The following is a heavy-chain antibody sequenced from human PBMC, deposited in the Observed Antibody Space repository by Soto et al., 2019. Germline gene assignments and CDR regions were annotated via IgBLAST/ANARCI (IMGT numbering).Heavy chain of an antibody. J-gene: IGHJ5*02. CDR3: TGGVALGS. D-gene: IGHD2-8*02. CDR1: GFTVSTYG. Sequence: QVQLVESGGGVVQPGRSLRLSCAVSGFTVSTYGMHWVRQAPGKGLGWVAVISRDGGTKLYADSVKGRFTISRDNSRDPLFLGMNSLGGDDMAGYFCTGGVALGSWGQGTLVTVSS. V-gene: IGHV3-30*03. CDR2: ISRDGGTK.